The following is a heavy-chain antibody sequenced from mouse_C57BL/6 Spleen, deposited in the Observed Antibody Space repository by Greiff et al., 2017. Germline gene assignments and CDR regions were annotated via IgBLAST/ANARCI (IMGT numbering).Heavy chain of an antibody. J-gene: IGHJ2*01. Sequence: VQLQQSGAELVRPGASVKLSCTASGFNIKDDYMHWVKQRPEQGLEWIGWIDPENGDTEYASKFQGKATITADTSSNTAYLQLSSLTSEDTAVYYCTSVITGNFDYWGQGTTLTVSS. CDR3: TSVITGNFDY. V-gene: IGHV14-4*01. CDR2: IDPENGDT. D-gene: IGHD1-1*01. CDR1: GFNIKDDY.